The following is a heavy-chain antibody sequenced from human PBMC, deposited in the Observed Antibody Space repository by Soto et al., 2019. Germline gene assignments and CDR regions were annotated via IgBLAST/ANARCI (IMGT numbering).Heavy chain of an antibody. V-gene: IGHV1-69*01. J-gene: IGHJ6*02. CDR1: GGTFSSYA. Sequence: VYVSCTASGGTFSSYAISWVRHAPVQGLEWMGGIIPIFGTANYAQKFQGRVTITADESTSTAYMELSSLRSEDTAVYYCARVPRGSYRFPYYYGMDVWGQGTTVTVSS. CDR2: IIPIFGTA. D-gene: IGHD3-16*02. CDR3: ARVPRGSYRFPYYYGMDV.